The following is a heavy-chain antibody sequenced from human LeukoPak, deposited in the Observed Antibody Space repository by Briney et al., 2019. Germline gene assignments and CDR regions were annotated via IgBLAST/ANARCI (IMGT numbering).Heavy chain of an antibody. J-gene: IGHJ4*02. V-gene: IGHV3-30*02. Sequence: GGSLRLSWAASGFTFSSYGVHWVRQAPGKGLEWVAFIRYDGSNKYYADSVKGRFTISRDNSKNTLYLQMNSLRGEDTAVYYCAKGNYFDYWGQGTLVTVSS. CDR3: AKGNYFDY. CDR1: GFTFSSYG. D-gene: IGHD6-13*01. CDR2: IRYDGSNK.